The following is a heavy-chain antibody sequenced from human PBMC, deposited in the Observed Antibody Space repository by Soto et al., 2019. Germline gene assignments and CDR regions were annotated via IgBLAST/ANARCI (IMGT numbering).Heavy chain of an antibody. J-gene: IGHJ4*02. CDR3: AKDMSASYSSSSYYFDY. CDR2: ISGDGSSI. D-gene: IGHD6-6*01. CDR1: GFTLTRQW. V-gene: IGHV3-74*01. Sequence: GSLRLSCVGSGFTLTRQWVHWVRQAPGKGLVWVSRISGDGSSIVYADSVKGRFTLSRDNAKNTLYLQMNSLRAEDTAVYYCAKDMSASYSSSSYYFDYWGQGTLVTVSS.